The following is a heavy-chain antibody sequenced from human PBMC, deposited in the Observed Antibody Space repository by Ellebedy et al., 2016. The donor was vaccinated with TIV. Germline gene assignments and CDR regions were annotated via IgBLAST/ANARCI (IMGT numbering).Heavy chain of an antibody. Sequence: AASVKVSCKASGYTYPSYGIGWVRQAPGQGLEWMGWISANNGKTEYAQKVKDRVTMTTDTSTNTAYMELRSLRSDDTAVYSCASCDYGDLRGFDPWGQGTLVIVSS. CDR2: ISANNGKT. V-gene: IGHV1-18*01. CDR1: GYTYPSYG. D-gene: IGHD4-17*01. J-gene: IGHJ5*02. CDR3: ASCDYGDLRGFDP.